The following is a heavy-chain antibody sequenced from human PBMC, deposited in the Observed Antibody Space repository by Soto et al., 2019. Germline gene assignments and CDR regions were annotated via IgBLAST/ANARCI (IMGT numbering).Heavy chain of an antibody. CDR2: IGSVGGDT. J-gene: IGHJ3*02. Sequence: HPGGSLRLSCAASGFTFYSYAMSWVRQAPGKGLEWVSTIGSVGGDTYYADSVKGRFTISRDDSKNTLLLQMNSLRAEDTAVYYCVKDRMAYKSVWDTFDIWGQGTMVTVSS. D-gene: IGHD1-20*01. CDR1: GFTFYSYA. V-gene: IGHV3-23*01. CDR3: VKDRMAYKSVWDTFDI.